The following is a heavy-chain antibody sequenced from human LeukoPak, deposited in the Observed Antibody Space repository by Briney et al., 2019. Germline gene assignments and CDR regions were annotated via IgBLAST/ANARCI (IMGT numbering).Heavy chain of an antibody. V-gene: IGHV3-21*01. Sequence: GGSLRLSCAASGFTFSSYSMNWVRQAPGKGLEWVSSTSSSSSYMFYAGSVMGRFTNSRDNAKKSLYLQMNNLRAEDTAIYYCVRVVPGTGSLDYWGQGTLVTVSS. D-gene: IGHD1-1*01. J-gene: IGHJ4*02. CDR2: TSSSSSYM. CDR3: VRVVPGTGSLDY. CDR1: GFTFSSYS.